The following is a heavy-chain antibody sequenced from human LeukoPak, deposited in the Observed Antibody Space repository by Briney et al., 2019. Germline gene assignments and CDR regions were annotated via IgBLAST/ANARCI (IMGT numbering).Heavy chain of an antibody. V-gene: IGHV3-30*02. CDR3: ATHYLWFGEPWGAFDI. J-gene: IGHJ3*02. D-gene: IGHD3-10*01. CDR2: IRYDGSNK. Sequence: GGSLRLSCAASGLTFSSYGMHWVRQAPGKGLEWVAFIRYDGSNKYYADSVKGRFTISRDNSKNTLYLQMNSLRAEDTAVYYCATHYLWFGEPWGAFDIWGQGTMVTVSS. CDR1: GLTFSSYG.